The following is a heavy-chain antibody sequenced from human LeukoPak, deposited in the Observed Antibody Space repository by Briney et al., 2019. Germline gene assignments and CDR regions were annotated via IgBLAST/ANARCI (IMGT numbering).Heavy chain of an antibody. V-gene: IGHV3-23*01. CDR3: ARFYANEWELPH. D-gene: IGHD1-26*01. CDR2: ISGSGDST. CDR1: GFTFSSYA. J-gene: IGHJ4*02. Sequence: GGSLRLSCAASGFTFSSYAMSWVRQAPGKGLEWVSAISGSGDSTYYADSVKGRFTISRDNSKNTLYLQMNSLRAEDTAVYYCARFYANEWELPHWGQGTLVTVSS.